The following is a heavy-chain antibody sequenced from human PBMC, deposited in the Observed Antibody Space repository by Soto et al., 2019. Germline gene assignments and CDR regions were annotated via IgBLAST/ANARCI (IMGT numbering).Heavy chain of an antibody. CDR3: ARDLLRFGELPWGFDY. J-gene: IGHJ4*02. D-gene: IGHD3-10*01. V-gene: IGHV1-69*08. CDR1: GGTFSSYT. Sequence: QVQLVQSGAEVKKPGSSVKVSCKASGGTFSSYTISWVRQAPGQGLEWMGRIIPILGIANYAQKFQGRVTITADKSTSTAYMGLSSLRSEDTAVYYCARDLLRFGELPWGFDYWGQGTLVTVSS. CDR2: IIPILGIA.